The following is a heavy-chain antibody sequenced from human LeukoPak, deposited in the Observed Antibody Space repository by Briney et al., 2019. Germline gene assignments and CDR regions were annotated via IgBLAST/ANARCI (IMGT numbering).Heavy chain of an antibody. V-gene: IGHV4-59*01. CDR1: GGSISRYY. CDR3: ARVISGWPSAVDY. CDR2: IYYSGTT. J-gene: IGHJ4*02. D-gene: IGHD6-19*01. Sequence: SETLSLTCTVSGGSISRYYWSWIRQPPGKGLEWIGYIYYSGTTNYNPSLRSRVTISVDTSKNQFSLTLSSVSPANTAVYYCARVISGWPSAVDYWGQGTLVTVSS.